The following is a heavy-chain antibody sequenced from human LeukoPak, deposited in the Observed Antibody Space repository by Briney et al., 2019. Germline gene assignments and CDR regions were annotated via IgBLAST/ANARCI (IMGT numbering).Heavy chain of an antibody. CDR1: GFTFSDYA. CDR3: VRAIGSNTL. D-gene: IGHD4-23*01. J-gene: IGHJ4*02. Sequence: QPGGSLRLSCAASGFTFSDYAMGWVRQAPWKGLEWVSSISGDGGSSYYADSVKGRFTISRDNAKNSLYLQMNSLRAEDTAVYFCVRAIGSNTLWGQGTLVTVSS. CDR2: ISGDGGSS. V-gene: IGHV3-23*01.